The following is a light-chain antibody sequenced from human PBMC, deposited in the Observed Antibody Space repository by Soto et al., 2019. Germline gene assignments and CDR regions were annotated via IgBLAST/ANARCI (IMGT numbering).Light chain of an antibody. CDR3: QLYNYWWT. CDR2: GAS. Sequence: IVMPQSPLPLSVSPGERATLSCWASQDIKSNFAWYQQRPGQAPRLHTHGASPRATGVPVRFSGSGFGTVVTLAVSSVQSDEFAVYFCQLYNYWWTFGQGTKVEIK. CDR1: QDIKSN. V-gene: IGKV3-15*01. J-gene: IGKJ1*01.